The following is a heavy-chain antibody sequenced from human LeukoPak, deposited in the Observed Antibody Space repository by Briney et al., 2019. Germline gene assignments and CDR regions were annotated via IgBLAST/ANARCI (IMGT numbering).Heavy chain of an antibody. V-gene: IGHV4-59*01. J-gene: IGHJ4*02. CDR2: IYYSGST. D-gene: IGHD3-22*01. CDR3: ARVTGYMIEDYFDS. Sequence: SETLSLTCTVSGGSINNYVWSWIRQPPGKGPEWIGYIYYSGSTNYNPSLKSRVTISVDRSKNQFSLKLRSVTAADTAVYYCARVTGYMIEDYFDSWGRGPLVTVSS. CDR1: GGSINNYV.